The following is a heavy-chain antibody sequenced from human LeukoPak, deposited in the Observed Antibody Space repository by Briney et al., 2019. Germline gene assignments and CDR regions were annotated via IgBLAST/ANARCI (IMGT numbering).Heavy chain of an antibody. V-gene: IGHV1-69*04. J-gene: IGHJ5*02. CDR3: ARDFRSQDIVVVPAAIGVWGSPNWFDP. D-gene: IGHD2-2*02. CDR2: IIPILGIA. Sequence: SVKVSCKASGGTFSSYAISWVRQAPGQGLEWMGRIIPILGIANYAQKFQGRVTITADKSTSTAYMELSSLRSEDTAVYYCARDFRSQDIVVVPAAIGVWGSPNWFDPWGQGTLVTVSS. CDR1: GGTFSSYA.